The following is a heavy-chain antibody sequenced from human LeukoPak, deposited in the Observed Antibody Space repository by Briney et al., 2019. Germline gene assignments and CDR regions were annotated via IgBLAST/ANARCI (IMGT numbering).Heavy chain of an antibody. J-gene: IGHJ5*02. CDR3: AREASITWPNWFDP. D-gene: IGHD6-13*01. Sequence: ASVKVSCKASGYTFTSYGISWVRQAPGQGLEWMGWISAYNGNTKYAQKLQGRVIMTTDTSTTTAYMELRSLRSDDTAVYYCAREASITWPNWFDPWGQGTLVTVSS. CDR2: ISAYNGNT. CDR1: GYTFTSYG. V-gene: IGHV1-18*01.